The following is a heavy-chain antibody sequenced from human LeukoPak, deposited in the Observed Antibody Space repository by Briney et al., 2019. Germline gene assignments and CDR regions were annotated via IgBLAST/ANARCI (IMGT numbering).Heavy chain of an antibody. J-gene: IGHJ4*02. V-gene: IGHV4-39*01. Sequence: PSETLSLTCTISGGSINSSSYYWGWIRQPPGKGLEWIGSIYYSGSTYYNPSLKSRVTISVDTSKNQFSLKLSSVTAADTAVYYCASGRYLIDYWGQGTLVTVSS. D-gene: IGHD1-1*01. CDR3: ASGRYLIDY. CDR2: IYYSGST. CDR1: GGSINSSSYY.